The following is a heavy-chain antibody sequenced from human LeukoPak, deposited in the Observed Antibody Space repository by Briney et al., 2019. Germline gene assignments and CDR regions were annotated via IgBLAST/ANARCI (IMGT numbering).Heavy chain of an antibody. Sequence: GRSLRLSCAASGFTFSSYAMHWVRQAPGKGLEWVAVISYDGSNKYYADSVKGRFTVSRDNSRNTLYLQLNSLRAEDTAVYYCARGGSTYDYVWGSFWADYWGHGTLVTVSS. CDR1: GFTFSSYA. J-gene: IGHJ4*01. CDR3: ARGGSTYDYVWGSFWADY. CDR2: ISYDGSNK. V-gene: IGHV3-30-3*01. D-gene: IGHD3-16*01.